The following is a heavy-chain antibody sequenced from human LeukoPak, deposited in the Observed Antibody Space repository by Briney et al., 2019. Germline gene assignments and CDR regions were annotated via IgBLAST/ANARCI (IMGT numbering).Heavy chain of an antibody. CDR2: IYSGGST. V-gene: IGHV3-66*01. D-gene: IGHD3-22*01. J-gene: IGHJ4*02. Sequence: GGSLRLSCAASGFTVSSNYMSWVRQAPGKGLEWVSVIYSGGSTYYADSVKGRFTISRDNAKNSLYLQMNSPRAEDTAVYYCARAGLISYDSSGYYFEQDPFDYWGQGTLVTVSS. CDR1: GFTVSSNY. CDR3: ARAGLISYDSSGYYFEQDPFDY.